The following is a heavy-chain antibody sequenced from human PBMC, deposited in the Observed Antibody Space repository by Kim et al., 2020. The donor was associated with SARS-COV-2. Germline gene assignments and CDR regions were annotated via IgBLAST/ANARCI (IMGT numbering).Heavy chain of an antibody. V-gene: IGHV3-21*01. D-gene: IGHD3-10*01. CDR3: ARETYGSGSPFDY. Sequence: YADSVKGRFTISRDNAKNSLYLQMNSLRAEDTAVYYCARETYGSGSPFDYWGQGTLVTVSS. J-gene: IGHJ4*02.